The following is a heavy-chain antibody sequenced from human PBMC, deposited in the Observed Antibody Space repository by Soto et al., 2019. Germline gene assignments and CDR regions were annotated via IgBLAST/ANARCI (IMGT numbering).Heavy chain of an antibody. V-gene: IGHV3-7*01. CDR2: IKQDGSES. CDR3: ASARHIGP. CDR1: GFTFSNYW. J-gene: IGHJ5*02. D-gene: IGHD2-21*01. Sequence: PGGSLRLSCAASGFTFSNYWMSWVRQAPGKGLEWVANIKQDGSESNYADSVKGRFTISRDNAENSLYLQVTSLRAEDTAVYYCASARHIGPWGQGTLVTVSS.